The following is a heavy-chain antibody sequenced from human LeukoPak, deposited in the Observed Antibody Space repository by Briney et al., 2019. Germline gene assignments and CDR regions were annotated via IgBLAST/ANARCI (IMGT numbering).Heavy chain of an antibody. D-gene: IGHD3-10*01. Sequence: GGSLRLSCAASGFTFSDYYMSWIRQAPGKGLEWVSYISSSGSTIYYADSVKGRFTISRDNAKNSLYLQMNSQRAEDTAVYYCARDGTVVRGSFYPYYYYGMDVWGQGTTVTVSS. J-gene: IGHJ6*02. CDR3: ARDGTVVRGSFYPYYYYGMDV. V-gene: IGHV3-11*01. CDR1: GFTFSDYY. CDR2: ISSSGSTI.